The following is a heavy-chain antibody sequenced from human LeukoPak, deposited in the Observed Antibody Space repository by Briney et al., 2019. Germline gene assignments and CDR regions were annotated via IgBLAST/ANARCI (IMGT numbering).Heavy chain of an antibody. Sequence: GGSLRLSCAVSGFTFSSYNMNWVRDAPAKGLEWGSYISSGSSTKYYADSVKGRFTISRDNGKNSLSMQMNSLRDEDTAVYYCARDTVTSDFDYWGQGTLVTVSS. CDR2: ISSGSSTK. J-gene: IGHJ4*02. D-gene: IGHD4-17*01. CDR3: ARDTVTSDFDY. V-gene: IGHV3-48*02. CDR1: GFTFSSYN.